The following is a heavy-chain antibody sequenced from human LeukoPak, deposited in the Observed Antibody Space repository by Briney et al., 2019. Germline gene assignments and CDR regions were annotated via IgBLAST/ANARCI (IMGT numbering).Heavy chain of an antibody. Sequence: QAGGSLRLSCAASGFTFSSYGMHWVRQAPGKGLEWVAVISYDGSNKYYADSVKGRFTISRDNSKNTLYLQMNSLRAEDTAVYYCAYLPTTGGYSYGYYWGQGTLVTVSS. CDR2: ISYDGSNK. D-gene: IGHD5-18*01. CDR3: AYLPTTGGYSYGYY. V-gene: IGHV3-30*03. CDR1: GFTFSSYG. J-gene: IGHJ4*02.